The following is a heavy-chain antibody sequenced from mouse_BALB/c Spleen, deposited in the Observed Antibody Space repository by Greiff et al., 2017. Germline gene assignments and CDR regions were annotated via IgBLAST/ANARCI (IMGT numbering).Heavy chain of an antibody. J-gene: IGHJ4*01. CDR1: GFTFSTYT. CDR3: AIHGLKSAMDY. Sequence: EVMVVESGGGLVKPGGSLKLSCAASGFTFSTYTMSWVRQTPEKRLEWVATISSGGGNTYYPDSVKGRFIISRDNPKNTLFLQMTSLRSEDTAMYYCAIHGLKSAMDYWGQGTSVTVSS. V-gene: IGHV5-9*01. D-gene: IGHD1-3*01. CDR2: ISSGGGNT.